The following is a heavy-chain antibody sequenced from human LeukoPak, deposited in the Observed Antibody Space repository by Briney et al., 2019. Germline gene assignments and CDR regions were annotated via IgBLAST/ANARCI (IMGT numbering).Heavy chain of an antibody. CDR3: ARDSQGEASIDY. D-gene: IGHD3-16*01. CDR1: GYTFTGYY. Sequence: ASVKVSCKASGYTFTGYYMHWVRQAPGQGLEWMGWINPNSGGTNYAQKLQGRVTMTTDTSTSTAYMELRSLRSDDTAVYYCARDSQGEASIDYWGQGTLVTVSS. V-gene: IGHV1-2*02. J-gene: IGHJ4*02. CDR2: INPNSGGT.